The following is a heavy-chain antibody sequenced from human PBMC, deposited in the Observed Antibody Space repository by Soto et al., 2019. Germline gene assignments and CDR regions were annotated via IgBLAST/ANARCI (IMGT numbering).Heavy chain of an antibody. Sequence: PSETLSLTCTVSGGSISSYYWSWIRQPPGKGLEWIGHIYYSGSTNYNPSLKSRVTMSVDTSKNQFSLKLSSVTAEDTAVYYCAREGSYYDILTGVYYYYGMDVWGQGTTVTVSS. D-gene: IGHD3-9*01. CDR1: GGSISSYY. CDR3: AREGSYYDILTGVYYYYGMDV. V-gene: IGHV4-59*12. CDR2: IYYSGST. J-gene: IGHJ6*02.